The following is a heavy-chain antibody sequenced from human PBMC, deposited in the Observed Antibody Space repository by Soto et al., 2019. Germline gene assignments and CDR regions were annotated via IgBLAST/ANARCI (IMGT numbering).Heavy chain of an antibody. J-gene: IGHJ4*02. Sequence: QVQMVQSGAEVKKPGASVKVSCKASGYTLASYAISWVRQAPGQGLEWMGRITTYNGNTKYVQKFQGRVTMITDTSTSTAYMELGSLRSEDTAVYYCAIADEYARLCDYWGQGTLVTVTS. CDR3: AIADEYARLCDY. CDR1: GYTLASYA. V-gene: IGHV1-18*01. D-gene: IGHD2-2*01. CDR2: ITTYNGNT.